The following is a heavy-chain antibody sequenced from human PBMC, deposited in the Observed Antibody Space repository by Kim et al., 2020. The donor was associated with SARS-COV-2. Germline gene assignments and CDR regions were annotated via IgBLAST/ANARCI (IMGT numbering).Heavy chain of an antibody. J-gene: IGHJ5*02. D-gene: IGHD3-10*01. CDR3: ARVLVDYGSGSYYNGWFDP. V-gene: IGHV1-18*01. CDR2: ISAYNGNT. CDR1: GYTFTSYG. Sequence: ASVKVSCKASGYTFTSYGISWVRQAPGQGLEWMGWISAYNGNTNYAQKLQGRVTMTTDTSTSTAYMELRSLRSDDTAVYYCARVLVDYGSGSYYNGWFDPWGQGTLVTVSS.